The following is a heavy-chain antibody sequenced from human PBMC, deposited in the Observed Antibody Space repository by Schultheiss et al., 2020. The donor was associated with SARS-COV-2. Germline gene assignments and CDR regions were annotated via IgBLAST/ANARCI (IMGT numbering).Heavy chain of an antibody. Sequence: SETLSLTCTVSGGSISSSSYYWGWIRQPPGKGLEWIGEINHSGSTNYNPSLKSRVTISVDTSKNQFSLKLSSVTAADTAVYYCARGDLADWNDNGCAFDIWGQGTMVTVSS. CDR3: ARGDLADWNDNGCAFDI. CDR2: INHSGST. D-gene: IGHD1-1*01. CDR1: GGSISSSSYY. J-gene: IGHJ3*02. V-gene: IGHV4-39*07.